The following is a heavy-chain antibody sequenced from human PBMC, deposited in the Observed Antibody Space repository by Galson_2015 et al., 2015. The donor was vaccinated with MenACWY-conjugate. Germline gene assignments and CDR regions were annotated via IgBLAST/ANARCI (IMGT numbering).Heavy chain of an antibody. V-gene: IGHV3-20*04. D-gene: IGHD3-16*02. CDR1: GFNFDDYA. Sequence: SLRLSCAASGFNFDDYAMGWVRQVSGKGLEWVAGINFNGDNTDYADSVKGRFTISRDNAKNSLYLQMNSLRAEATALYYCARGVVSFGGFIVAFYFDSWGQGTLVTVSS. CDR3: ARGVVSFGGFIVAFYFDS. CDR2: INFNGDNT. J-gene: IGHJ4*02.